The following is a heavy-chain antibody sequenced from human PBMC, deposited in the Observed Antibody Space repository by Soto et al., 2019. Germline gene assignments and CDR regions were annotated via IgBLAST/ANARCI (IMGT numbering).Heavy chain of an antibody. Sequence: EVQLLESGGGLVQPGGSLRLSCAASGFTFSTYAMNWVRQAPGKGLEWVSTISGSGGSTYYADSVKGRFTISRDSSKNTLYLQMNSLRAEDTAVYHCAKADRVTIFGVVTPPFIDYWGQGTLVTVSS. J-gene: IGHJ4*02. CDR3: AKADRVTIFGVVTPPFIDY. V-gene: IGHV3-23*01. CDR1: GFTFSTYA. CDR2: ISGSGGST. D-gene: IGHD3-3*01.